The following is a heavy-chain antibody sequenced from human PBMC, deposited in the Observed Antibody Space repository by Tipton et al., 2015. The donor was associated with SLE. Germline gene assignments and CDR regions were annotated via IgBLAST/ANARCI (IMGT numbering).Heavy chain of an antibody. CDR2: SYHSGST. CDR1: GYSISSGFY. J-gene: IGHJ4*02. Sequence: TLSLTCSVSGYSISSGFYWGWLRQSPGKGLEWIGSSYHSGSTQYNPSLKSRVTISVDTSGNQVSLRLRSVTPEDTAVYYCARGAHGNTVSLFQYWGQGTLVTVSS. CDR3: ARGAHGNTVSLFQY. D-gene: IGHD3-16*01. V-gene: IGHV4-38-2*01.